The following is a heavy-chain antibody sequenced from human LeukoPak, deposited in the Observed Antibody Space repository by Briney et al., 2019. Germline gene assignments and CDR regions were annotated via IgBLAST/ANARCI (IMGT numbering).Heavy chain of an antibody. Sequence: ASVTVSCKASGYTFNTYGITWVRQAPGHGLESMGWISSYNGNTSYAAKVQGRITVTKDTSASTAYLELRSLRSDDTAVYYCARIACSSSCTYSGRRRLRGGSLDPWGQGTLVTVSS. CDR3: ARIACSSSCTYSGRRRLRGGSLDP. CDR2: ISSYNGNT. D-gene: IGHD2-2*01. V-gene: IGHV1-18*01. J-gene: IGHJ5*02. CDR1: GYTFNTYG.